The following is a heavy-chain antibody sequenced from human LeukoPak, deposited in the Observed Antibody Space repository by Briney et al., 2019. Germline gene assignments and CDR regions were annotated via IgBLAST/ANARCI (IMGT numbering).Heavy chain of an antibody. V-gene: IGHV3-53*01. Sequence: PGGSLRLSCAASGFSVSSNYMNWVRQAPGKGLEWVSVIYSGGSTYYADSVKGRFTISRDNSKNTLYLQMNSLRAEDTAVYYCTFGVVKYYFDYWGQGTLVTVSS. CDR1: GFSVSSNY. J-gene: IGHJ4*02. CDR3: TFGVVKYYFDY. D-gene: IGHD3-3*01. CDR2: IYSGGST.